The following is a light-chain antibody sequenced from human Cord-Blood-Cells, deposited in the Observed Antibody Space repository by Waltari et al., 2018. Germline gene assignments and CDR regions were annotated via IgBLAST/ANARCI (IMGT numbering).Light chain of an antibody. CDR2: GKN. J-gene: IGLJ2*01. V-gene: IGLV3-19*01. Sequence: SFELTQGPALSVALGQTVRFKCQGDSLSTNSPSWYQQKPGKDPVLVIYGKNNRPTGTPDRFVGSSKGNTASLTISGAQAEDEADYFCNTRDSSGNHVVFGGGTNLTVL. CDR3: NTRDSSGNHVV. CDR1: SLSTNS.